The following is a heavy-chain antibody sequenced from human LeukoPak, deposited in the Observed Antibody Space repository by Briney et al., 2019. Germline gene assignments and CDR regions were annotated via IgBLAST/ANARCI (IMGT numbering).Heavy chain of an antibody. CDR1: GFSFSSYG. CDR2: ISYDGSNK. Sequence: GGSLRLSCAASGFSFSSYGIHWVRQAPGKGLEWVALISYDGSNKYYADSVKGRFTISRDNSKSTLFLQMNSPRAEDTAVYYCAKHGRSYDSSGYYPDYWGQGTLVTVSS. J-gene: IGHJ4*02. D-gene: IGHD3-22*01. V-gene: IGHV3-30*18. CDR3: AKHGRSYDSSGYYPDY.